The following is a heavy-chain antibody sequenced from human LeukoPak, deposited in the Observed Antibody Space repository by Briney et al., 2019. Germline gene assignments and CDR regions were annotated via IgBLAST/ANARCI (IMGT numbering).Heavy chain of an antibody. Sequence: GGSLRLSCAASGFTVGSNYMSWVRQAPGKGLEWVSVIYSGGSTYYADSVKGRFTISRDNSKNTLYLQMNSLRAEDTAVYYCARGPPLFGEHYYYYGMDVWGQGTTVTVSS. J-gene: IGHJ6*02. V-gene: IGHV3-66*02. CDR2: IYSGGST. D-gene: IGHD3-10*01. CDR3: ARGPPLFGEHYYYYGMDV. CDR1: GFTVGSNY.